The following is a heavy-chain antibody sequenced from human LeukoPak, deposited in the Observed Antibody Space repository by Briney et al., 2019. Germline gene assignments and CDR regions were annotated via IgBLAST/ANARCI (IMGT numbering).Heavy chain of an antibody. CDR3: ARGPYGDYIDAFDY. J-gene: IGHJ4*02. D-gene: IGHD4-17*01. CDR2: ISYDGSYK. Sequence: GGSLRLSCAASGFTFSTYAMHWVRQAPGKGLEWVAVISYDGSYKYYADSVKGRFTISRDNAKNSLYLQMNSLRAEDTAVYYCARGPYGDYIDAFDYWGQGTLVTVSS. CDR1: GFTFSTYA. V-gene: IGHV3-30*04.